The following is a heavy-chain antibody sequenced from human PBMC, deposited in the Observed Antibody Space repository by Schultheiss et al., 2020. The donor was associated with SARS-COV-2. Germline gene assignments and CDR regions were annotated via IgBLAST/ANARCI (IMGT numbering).Heavy chain of an antibody. CDR2: INHSGST. J-gene: IGHJ6*03. D-gene: IGHD4-17*01. Sequence: SQTLSLTCAVYGGSFSGYYWSWIRQPPGKGLEWIGEINHSGSTNYNPSLKSRVTISVDTSKNQFSLKLSSVTAADTAVYYCARTYGDYGLDYMDVWGKGTTVTGSS. V-gene: IGHV4-34*01. CDR1: GGSFSGYY. CDR3: ARTYGDYGLDYMDV.